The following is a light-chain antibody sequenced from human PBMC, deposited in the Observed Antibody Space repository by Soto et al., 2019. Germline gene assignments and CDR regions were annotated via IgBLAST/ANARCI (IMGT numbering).Light chain of an antibody. V-gene: IGKV3-11*01. CDR2: DAS. CDR1: QSVSSN. CDR3: QQRSNWPIT. Sequence: QSPATLSESPKTRATLSCRASQSVSSNLAWYQQKPGQAPRLLIYDASNRATGIPARFSGSGSGTDFTLTISSLEPEDFAVYYCQQRSNWPITFGQGTLLAV. J-gene: IGKJ5*01.